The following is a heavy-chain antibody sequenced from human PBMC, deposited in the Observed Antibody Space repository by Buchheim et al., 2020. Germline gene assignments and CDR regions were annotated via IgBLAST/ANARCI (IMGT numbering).Heavy chain of an antibody. CDR1: GYTFTSYY. Sequence: QVQLVQSGAEVKKPGASVKVSCKASGYTFTSYYMHWVRQAPGQGLEWMGIINPSGSTSYAQKFQGRVTMTRDTSTSTGYMELSSLRSEDTAVYYCARSATRVGYFDYWGQGTL. D-gene: IGHD1-26*01. J-gene: IGHJ4*02. CDR2: INPSGST. V-gene: IGHV1-46*01. CDR3: ARSATRVGYFDY.